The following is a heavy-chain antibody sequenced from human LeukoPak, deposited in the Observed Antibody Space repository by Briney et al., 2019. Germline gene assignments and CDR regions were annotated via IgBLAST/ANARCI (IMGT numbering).Heavy chain of an antibody. Sequence: ASVKVSCKASGYTFTGYYMHWVRQAPGQGLEWMGWINPNSGGTNYAQKFQGRVTMTRDTSISTAYMELSRLRSDDTAVYYCARGRGYSSREYYFDYWGQGTLVTVSS. CDR2: INPNSGGT. J-gene: IGHJ4*02. CDR1: GYTFTGYY. CDR3: ARGRGYSSREYYFDY. D-gene: IGHD5-18*01. V-gene: IGHV1-2*02.